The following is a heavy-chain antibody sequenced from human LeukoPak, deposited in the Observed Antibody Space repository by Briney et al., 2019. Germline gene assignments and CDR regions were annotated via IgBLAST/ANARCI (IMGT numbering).Heavy chain of an antibody. CDR3: ARDWEDYYYYYMDV. CDR1: GFTFSSHW. CDR2: IKQDGSEK. Sequence: GGSLRLSCAVSGFTFSSHWMSWVRQAPGKGLEWVANIKQDGSEKYYVDSVKGRFTISRDNAKNSLYLQMNSLRAEDTAVYYCARDWEDYYYYYMDVWGKGTTVTVSS. J-gene: IGHJ6*03. D-gene: IGHD1-26*01. V-gene: IGHV3-7*01.